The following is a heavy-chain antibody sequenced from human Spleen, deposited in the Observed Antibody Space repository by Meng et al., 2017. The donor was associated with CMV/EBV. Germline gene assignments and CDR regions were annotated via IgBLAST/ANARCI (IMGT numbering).Heavy chain of an antibody. CDR2: ISGVGGGT. Sequence: ETLSLTCAPSGFAFSNFAMSWVRQAPGKGLEWVSAISGVGGGTYYADSVKGRFTISRDNSKNTLYLQMNSLRAEDTAIYYCAKEHGGLYGVLDYWGQGTLVTVSS. D-gene: IGHD4-17*01. V-gene: IGHV3-23*01. CDR1: GFAFSNFA. J-gene: IGHJ4*02. CDR3: AKEHGGLYGVLDY.